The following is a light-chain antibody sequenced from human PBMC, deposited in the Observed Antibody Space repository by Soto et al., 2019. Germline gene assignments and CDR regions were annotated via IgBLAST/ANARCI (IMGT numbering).Light chain of an antibody. J-gene: IGKJ1*01. Sequence: VLTLSPGTLSLSPGEGATLSCRASQSVVTSYLAWYQQKYGQSPRLLIYGAFCRAPGIPDRFSGSGSGTDFTLSISRLEPEDFAVYYCQQYGSSLTWTFGHGTKVDIK. CDR1: QSVVTSY. CDR2: GAF. V-gene: IGKV3-20*01. CDR3: QQYGSSLTWT.